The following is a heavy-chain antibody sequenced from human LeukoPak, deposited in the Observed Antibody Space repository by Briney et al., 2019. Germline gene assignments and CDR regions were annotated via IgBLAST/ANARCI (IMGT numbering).Heavy chain of an antibody. V-gene: IGHV4-34*01. CDR2: INHSGST. CDR3: ARQWLVIGYFDY. J-gene: IGHJ4*02. D-gene: IGHD6-19*01. CDR1: GGSFSGYY. Sequence: PSETLSLTCAVYGGSFSGYYWSWIRQPPGKGLEWIGEINHSGSTNYNPSLKSRVTISVDTSKNQFSLKLSSVTAADTAVYYCARQWLVIGYFDYWGQGTLVTVSS.